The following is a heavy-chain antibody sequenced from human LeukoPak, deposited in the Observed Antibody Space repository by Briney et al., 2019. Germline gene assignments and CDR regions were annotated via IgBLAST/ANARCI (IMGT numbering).Heavy chain of an antibody. Sequence: GGSLTLSCAASGFTFSSYSMNWVRQAPGKGLEWVSYISSSSSTIYYADSVKGRFTISRDNAKNSLYLQMNSLRAEDTAVYYCAREAPYLIRQQLVRLLDFWGQGTLVTVSS. CDR2: ISSSSSTI. D-gene: IGHD1-1*01. CDR3: AREAPYLIRQQLVRLLDF. CDR1: GFTFSSYS. V-gene: IGHV3-48*01. J-gene: IGHJ4*02.